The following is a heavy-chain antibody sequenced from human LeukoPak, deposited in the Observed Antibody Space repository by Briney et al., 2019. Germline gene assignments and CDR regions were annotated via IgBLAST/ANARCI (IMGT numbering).Heavy chain of an antibody. CDR1: GFTFSDAW. J-gene: IGHJ6*02. Sequence: PGGSLRLSCEGSGFTFSDAWMNWVRQAPGKGLEWVSAISGSGGSTYYADSVKGRFTISRDNSKNTLYLQMNSLRAEDTAVYYCANNKQPRDYYYYGMDVWGQGTTVTVSS. CDR2: ISGSGGST. CDR3: ANNKQPRDYYYYGMDV. V-gene: IGHV3-23*01. D-gene: IGHD1/OR15-1a*01.